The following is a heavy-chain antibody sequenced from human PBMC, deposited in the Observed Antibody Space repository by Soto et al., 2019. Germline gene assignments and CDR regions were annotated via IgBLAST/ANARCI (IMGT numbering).Heavy chain of an antibody. CDR1: GGTFSSYA. Sequence: QVQLVQSGAEVKKPGSSVKVSCKASGGTFSSYAISWVRQAPGQGLEWMGGIIPIFGTANYAQKFQGRVTITADESTSTAYMELSSLRSEDTAVYYCARDIGDCSGGSGQPPGFQHWGQGTLVTVSS. J-gene: IGHJ1*01. V-gene: IGHV1-69*12. D-gene: IGHD2-15*01. CDR2: IIPIFGTA. CDR3: ARDIGDCSGGSGQPPGFQH.